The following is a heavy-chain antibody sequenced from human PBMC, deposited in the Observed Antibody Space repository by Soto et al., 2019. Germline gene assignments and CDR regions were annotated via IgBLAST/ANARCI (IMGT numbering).Heavy chain of an antibody. CDR3: ARDLVVVQGIVVVPADYYYYYYMDV. V-gene: IGHV3-33*01. D-gene: IGHD2-2*01. Sequence: GGSLRLSCAASGFTFSSYGMHWVRQAPGKGLEWVAVIWYDGSNKYYADSVKGRFTISRDNSKNTLYLQMNSLRAEDTAVYYCARDLVVVQGIVVVPADYYYYYYMDVWGKGTTVTVSS. CDR1: GFTFSSYG. J-gene: IGHJ6*03. CDR2: IWYDGSNK.